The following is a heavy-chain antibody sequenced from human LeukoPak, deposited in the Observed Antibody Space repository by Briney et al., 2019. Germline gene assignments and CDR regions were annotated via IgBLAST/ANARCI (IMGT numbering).Heavy chain of an antibody. D-gene: IGHD3-10*01. J-gene: IGHJ6*03. CDR2: INWNGIST. CDR1: GFTFDDFG. V-gene: IGHV3-20*04. CDR3: ARSPRIIMVRGLISYYYYMDV. Sequence: GGPLRLSCAASGFTFDDFGMTWVRQAPGKGLEWVSGINWNGISTGYADSVKGRFTISRDNAKNSLYLRMNSLRAEDTALYYCARSPRIIMVRGLISYYYYMDVWGKGTTVTVSS.